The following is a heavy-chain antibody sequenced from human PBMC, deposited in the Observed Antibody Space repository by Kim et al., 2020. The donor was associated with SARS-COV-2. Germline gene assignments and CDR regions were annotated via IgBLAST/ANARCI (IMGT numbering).Heavy chain of an antibody. CDR2: ISNAGNNK. CDR1: GFTFSDYG. D-gene: IGHD5-12*01. CDR3: AKDGEFGYGDYVGFFDN. Sequence: GGSLRLSCAASGFTFSDYGMHWVRQAPGRGLEWVAIISNAGNNKYYVDSVKGRFTISRDNSKNTVYLHMNSLRAEDTAVYYCAKDGEFGYGDYVGFFDNWGRGTLATISS. V-gene: IGHV3-30*18. J-gene: IGHJ4*02.